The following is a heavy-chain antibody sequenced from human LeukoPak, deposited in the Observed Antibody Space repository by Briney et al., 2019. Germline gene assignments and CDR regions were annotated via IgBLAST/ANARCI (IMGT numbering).Heavy chain of an antibody. Sequence: GGSLRLSCAASGFTFDDYAMHWVRQAPGKGLEWVSGISWNSGSIGYADSVKGRFTISRDNAKNSLYLQMNSLRAEDTALYYCAKNPGYSSGWYDYWGQGTLVTVSS. CDR3: AKNPGYSSGWYDY. J-gene: IGHJ4*02. CDR2: ISWNSGSI. V-gene: IGHV3-9*01. D-gene: IGHD6-19*01. CDR1: GFTFDDYA.